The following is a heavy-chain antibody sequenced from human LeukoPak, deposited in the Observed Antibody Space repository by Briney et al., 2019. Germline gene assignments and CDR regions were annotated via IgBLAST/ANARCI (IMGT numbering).Heavy chain of an antibody. CDR2: ISGSGGST. D-gene: IGHD2-15*01. V-gene: IGHV3-23*01. Sequence: GGSLRLSCAASGITFSSYAMSWVRQAPGKGLEWVSAISGSGGSTYYADSVKGRFTISRDNSKNTLYLQMNSMRADDTAVYYCAKDARTDYCSGGSCYRIDWFDPWGQGTLVTVSS. CDR3: AKDARTDYCSGGSCYRIDWFDP. CDR1: GITFSSYA. J-gene: IGHJ5*02.